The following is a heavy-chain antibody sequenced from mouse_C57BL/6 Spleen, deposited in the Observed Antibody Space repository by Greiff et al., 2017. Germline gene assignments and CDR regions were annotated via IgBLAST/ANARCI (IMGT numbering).Heavy chain of an antibody. CDR3: AGRDYDEAWFAC. V-gene: IGHV5-17*01. CDR1: GFTFSDYG. D-gene: IGHD2-4*01. Sequence: EVHLVESGGGLVKPGGSLKLSCAASGFTFSDYGMHWVRQAPEKGLEWVAYISSGSSTIYYADTVKGRFTISRDNAKNTLFLQMTSLRSEDTAMYYCAGRDYDEAWFACWGQGTLVTVSA. J-gene: IGHJ3*01. CDR2: ISSGSSTI.